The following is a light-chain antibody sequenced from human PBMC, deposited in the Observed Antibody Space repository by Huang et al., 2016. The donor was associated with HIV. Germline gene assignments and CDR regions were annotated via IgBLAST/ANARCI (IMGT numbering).Light chain of an antibody. CDR2: GAS. CDR1: QSVSRK. V-gene: IGKV3-15*01. CDR3: QQYDNWPPYT. J-gene: IGKJ2*01. Sequence: EIVLTQSPATLSVSPGERATLSCRASQSVSRKLAWYQHKPGQAPRLLIHGASTSATGVPARFSGSGSGTEFTLTISSLQSEDFAVYYCQQYDNWPPYTFGQGTKLEIK.